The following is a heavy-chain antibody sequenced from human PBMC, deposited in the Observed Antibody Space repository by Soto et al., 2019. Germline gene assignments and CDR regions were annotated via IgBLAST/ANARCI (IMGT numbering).Heavy chain of an antibody. V-gene: IGHV5-51*01. Sequence: GEPLKISCKASGYSFTSYWIGWVRQMPGKGLEWMGIIYPGDSDTRYSPSFQGQVTISADKSISTASLQWSSLKASDTAMYYCALPPSPGHYYFDYWGQGTLVTVSS. J-gene: IGHJ4*02. CDR2: IYPGDSDT. CDR3: ALPPSPGHYYFDY. CDR1: GYSFTSYW.